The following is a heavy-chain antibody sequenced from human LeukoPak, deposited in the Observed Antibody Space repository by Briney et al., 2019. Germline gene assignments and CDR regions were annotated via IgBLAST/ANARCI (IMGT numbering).Heavy chain of an antibody. Sequence: GGSLRLSCTGSGVTFEDYYLSWIRQAPGKGLEWISYVSSTGGDKFYADPVKGRFTISRDNSRNSVYMEMNDLVAEDTAFYYCARGENGSFDHSGQGTLVIVSS. CDR1: GVTFEDYY. V-gene: IGHV3-11*01. CDR2: VSSTGGDK. CDR3: ARGENGSFDH. J-gene: IGHJ4*02. D-gene: IGHD3-10*01.